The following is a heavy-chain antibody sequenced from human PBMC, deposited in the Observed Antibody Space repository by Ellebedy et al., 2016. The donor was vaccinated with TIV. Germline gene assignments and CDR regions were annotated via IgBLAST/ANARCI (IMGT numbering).Heavy chain of an antibody. CDR1: GFTFSNAW. Sequence: GGSLRLXXAASGFTFSNAWMSWVRQAPGKGLEWVGRIKSKTDGGTTDYAAPVKGRFTISRDGSKNTLYLQMNSLKTEDTAVYYCTTDPIVGATPNDYWGQGTLVTVSS. CDR2: IKSKTDGGTT. V-gene: IGHV3-15*01. CDR3: TTDPIVGATPNDY. J-gene: IGHJ4*02. D-gene: IGHD1-26*01.